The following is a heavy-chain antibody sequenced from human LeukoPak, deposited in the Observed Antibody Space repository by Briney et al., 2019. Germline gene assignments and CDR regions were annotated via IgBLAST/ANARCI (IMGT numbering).Heavy chain of an antibody. Sequence: SQTLSLTCTVSGGSISSGNYYWSWIRQPPGKGPEWIGYIFYLGNTYYNPSLRSRVSISVNTFKNQFSLKLTAVTAADTAVYYCARKYPDHWFDPWGQGTLVTVSS. CDR2: IFYLGNT. J-gene: IGHJ5*02. D-gene: IGHD6-6*01. CDR3: ARKYPDHWFDP. CDR1: GGSISSGNYY. V-gene: IGHV4-30-4*01.